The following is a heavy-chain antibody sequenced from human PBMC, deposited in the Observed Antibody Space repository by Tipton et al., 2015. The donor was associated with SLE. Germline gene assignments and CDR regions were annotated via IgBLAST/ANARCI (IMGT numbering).Heavy chain of an antibody. J-gene: IGHJ3*02. CDR3: ARRVVLWFGEPPAGAFDI. D-gene: IGHD3-10*01. CDR2: IYYSGNT. Sequence: QVQLVQSGAEVKPSETLSLTCTVSGGSISSYYWSWIRQPPGKGLEWIGYIYYSGNTNYNPSLKSRVTISVDTSKNQFSLKLSSVTAADTAVYYCARRVVLWFGEPPAGAFDIWGQGTMVTVSS. CDR1: GGSISSYY. V-gene: IGHV4-59*01.